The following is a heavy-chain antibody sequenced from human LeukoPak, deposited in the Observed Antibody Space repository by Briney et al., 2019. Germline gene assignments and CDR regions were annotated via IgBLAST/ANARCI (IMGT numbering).Heavy chain of an antibody. D-gene: IGHD6-19*01. CDR1: GFTVSSNY. Sequence: PGGSLRLSCAASGFTVSSNYMSWVRQAPGKGLEWVSVIYSGGSTYYADSVKGRFTISRDNSKNTLYLQMNSLRAEDTAVYYCAREISGYSSGWYYYYYMDVWGKGTTVAISS. CDR3: AREISGYSSGWYYYYYMDV. J-gene: IGHJ6*03. CDR2: IYSGGST. V-gene: IGHV3-53*01.